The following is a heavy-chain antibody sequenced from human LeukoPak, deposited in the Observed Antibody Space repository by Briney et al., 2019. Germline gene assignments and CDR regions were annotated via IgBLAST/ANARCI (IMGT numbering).Heavy chain of an antibody. Sequence: GGSLRLSCAASGFTFSSYGMHWVRQAPGKGLEWVAVIWYDGSNKYYADSVKGRFTISRDNSKNTLYLQMNSLRAEDTAVYYCARGERTNGVCSAGYWGQGTLVTVSS. CDR2: IWYDGSNK. CDR3: ARGERTNGVCSAGY. D-gene: IGHD2-8*01. V-gene: IGHV3-33*01. J-gene: IGHJ4*02. CDR1: GFTFSSYG.